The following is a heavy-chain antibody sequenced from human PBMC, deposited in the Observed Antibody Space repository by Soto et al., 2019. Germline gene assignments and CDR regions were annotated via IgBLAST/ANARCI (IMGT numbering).Heavy chain of an antibody. J-gene: IGHJ4*02. Sequence: GGSLRLSCAASGFTFSSYAMSWVRQAPGKGLEWVSTFSGSGVSTYYAASVKGRFTISRDNSKNTLYLQMIILRADDTAVYYCAITPQFRPLDYWGQGTLVTVSS. CDR3: AITPQFRPLDY. CDR1: GFTFSSYA. CDR2: FSGSGVST. D-gene: IGHD2-15*01. V-gene: IGHV3-23*01.